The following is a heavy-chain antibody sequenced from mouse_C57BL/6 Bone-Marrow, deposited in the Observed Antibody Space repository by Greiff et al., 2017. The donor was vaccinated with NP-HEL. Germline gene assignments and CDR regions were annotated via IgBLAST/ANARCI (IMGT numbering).Heavy chain of an antibody. J-gene: IGHJ2*01. CDR2: IDPENGDT. CDR1: GFNIKDDY. CDR3: TTDDGHYGY. D-gene: IGHD2-3*01. V-gene: IGHV14-4*01. Sequence: VQLKQSGAELVRPGASVKLSCTASGFNIKDDYMHWVKQRPEPGLEWIGWIDPENGDTEYASKFPGKVTITAETASNTAYLQLSILTSEDTAVYYCTTDDGHYGYWGQGTTLTVSS.